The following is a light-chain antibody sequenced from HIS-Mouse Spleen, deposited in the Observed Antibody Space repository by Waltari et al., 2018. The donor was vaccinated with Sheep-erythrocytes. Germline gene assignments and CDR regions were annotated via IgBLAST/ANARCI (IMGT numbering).Light chain of an antibody. V-gene: IGLV2-11*01. J-gene: IGLJ1*01. CDR2: DVS. Sequence: QSALTQPRSVSGSPGQSVTISCTRTSSAVGGSNYCSWYQQHPGKAPKLMIYDVSKRPSGVPDRFSGSKSGNTASLTISGLQAEDEADYYCCSYAGSYNHVFATGTKVTVL. CDR1: SSAVGGSNY. CDR3: CSYAGSYNHV.